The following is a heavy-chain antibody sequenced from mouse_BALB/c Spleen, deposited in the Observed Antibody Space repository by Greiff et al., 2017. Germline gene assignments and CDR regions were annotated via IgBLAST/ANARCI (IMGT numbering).Heavy chain of an antibody. CDR2: INPYNDGT. J-gene: IGHJ4*01. CDR3: ARGGYRYDVDYAMDY. CDR1: GYTFTSYV. Sequence: VQLQQSGPELVKPGASVKMSCKASGYTFTSYVMHLVKQKPGQGLEWIGYINPYNDGTKYNEKFKGKATLTSDKSSSTAYMELSSLTSEDSAVYYCARGGYRYDVDYAMDYWGQGTSVTVSS. V-gene: IGHV1-14*01. D-gene: IGHD2-14*01.